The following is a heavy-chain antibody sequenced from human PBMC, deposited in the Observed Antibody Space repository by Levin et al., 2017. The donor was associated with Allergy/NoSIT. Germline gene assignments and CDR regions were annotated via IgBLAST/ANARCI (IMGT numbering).Heavy chain of an antibody. V-gene: IGHV4-61*01. CDR2: INYRGVT. CDR1: GGSVSSGTYY. CDR3: ARNRIIVSGGNDYYYGMDV. J-gene: IGHJ6*02. D-gene: IGHD5/OR15-5a*01. Sequence: SETLSLTCSVSGGSVSSGTYYWSWIRRPPGKGLEWIGYINYRGVTKYNPSLKSRVTISVDTSKNEFSLKVTSVTAADTAGDYCARNRIIVSGGNDYYYGMDVWGQGTTVTVSS.